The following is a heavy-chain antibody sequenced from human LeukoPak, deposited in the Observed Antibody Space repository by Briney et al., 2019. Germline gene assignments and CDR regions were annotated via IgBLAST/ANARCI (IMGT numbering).Heavy chain of an antibody. V-gene: IGHV3-9*01. CDR1: GFTFDDYA. CDR3: AKDYGSGSGFDY. D-gene: IGHD3-10*01. J-gene: IGHJ4*02. CDR2: ISWNSGSI. Sequence: GGSLRLSCAASGFTFDDYAMHWVRQASGKGLEWVSGISWNSGSIGYADSVKGRFTISRDNAKNSLYLQMNSLRVEDTALYYCAKDYGSGSGFDYWGQGTLVTVSS.